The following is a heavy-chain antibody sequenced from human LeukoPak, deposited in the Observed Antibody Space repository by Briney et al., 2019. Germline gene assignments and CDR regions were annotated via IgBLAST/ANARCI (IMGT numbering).Heavy chain of an antibody. CDR2: IYHSGST. Sequence: PSETLSLTCAVSGGSISSSNWWSWVRQPPGKGLEWIGEIYHSGSTNYNPSLKSRVTISVDKSKNQFSLKLSSVTAADTAVYYCARGPNVLLWFGELRYFDYWGQGTLVTVSS. D-gene: IGHD3-10*01. CDR3: ARGPNVLLWFGELRYFDY. CDR1: GGSISSSNW. J-gene: IGHJ4*02. V-gene: IGHV4-4*02.